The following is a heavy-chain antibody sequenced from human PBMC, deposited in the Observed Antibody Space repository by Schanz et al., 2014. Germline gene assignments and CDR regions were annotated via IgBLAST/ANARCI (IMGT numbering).Heavy chain of an antibody. V-gene: IGHV3-21*02. J-gene: IGHJ4*01. CDR1: GFTFSYYS. CDR2: TKAGGRDI. D-gene: IGHD7-27*01. Sequence: EVQVVESGGGLVRPGGSLRLSCSGFTFSYYSLNWVRQAPGKGLEWLSYTKAGGRDIHYADSVKGRFTISRDEVKHSVYLQMNSLRDDDTAVYYCARDDAWAFDYWGHGTLVTVSS. CDR3: ARDDAWAFDY.